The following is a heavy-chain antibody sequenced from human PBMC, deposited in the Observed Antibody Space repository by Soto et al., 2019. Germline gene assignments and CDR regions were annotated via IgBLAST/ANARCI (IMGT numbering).Heavy chain of an antibody. J-gene: IGHJ4*02. CDR1: GFTFISCS. CDR3: AKYCSSDVCFDY. CDR2: ISGSGDTK. Sequence: PWGSLRLSCASSGFTFISCSINFFRQAPGKGLEWVSFISGSGDTKYYADSVKGRFTISRDNAKNSLYLQMSSLRDEDTAVYYCAKYCSSDVCFDYWGQGTLVTVSS. V-gene: IGHV3-48*02. D-gene: IGHD2-8*01.